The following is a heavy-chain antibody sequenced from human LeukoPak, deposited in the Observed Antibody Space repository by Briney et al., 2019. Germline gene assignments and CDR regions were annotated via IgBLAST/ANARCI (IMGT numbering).Heavy chain of an antibody. Sequence: GGSLRLSCVASGFTFEDYTMLWVRQAPGKGLEWVSLIGGNGGLTFYGDSVEGRFTISRDNGRDFVYLRMNSLRTEGTALYYCVKVITGWNTFAFDLWGPGTRVTVS. D-gene: IGHD1/OR15-1a*01. CDR2: IGGNGGLT. CDR3: VKVITGWNTFAFDL. J-gene: IGHJ3*01. CDR1: GFTFEDYT. V-gene: IGHV3-43*02.